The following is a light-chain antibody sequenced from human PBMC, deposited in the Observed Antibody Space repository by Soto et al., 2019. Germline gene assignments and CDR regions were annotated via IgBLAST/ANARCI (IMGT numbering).Light chain of an antibody. V-gene: IGKV1-5*03. CDR3: QQYDGYPRT. CDR1: QSISSW. CDR2: KAS. Sequence: DIQMTQSPSTLSASVGDRVTITCRASQSISSWLAWYQQKPGKAPKLLIYKASSLESGVPSRFSGSGSGTEFTLTISSLQPDDFATYYCQQYDGYPRTFGQGTKVDI. J-gene: IGKJ1*01.